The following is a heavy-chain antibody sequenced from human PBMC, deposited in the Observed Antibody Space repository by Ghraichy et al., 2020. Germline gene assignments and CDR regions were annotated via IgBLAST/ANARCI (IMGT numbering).Heavy chain of an antibody. CDR3: ARVPCSGGSCHPFDY. D-gene: IGHD2-15*01. J-gene: IGHJ4*02. Sequence: SQTLSLTCAVYGGSFSGYYWSWIRQPPGKGLEWIGEINHSGSTNYNPSLKSQVTISVDTSKNQFSLKLSSVTAADTAVYYCARVPCSGGSCHPFDYWGQGTLVTVSS. CDR2: INHSGST. CDR1: GGSFSGYY. V-gene: IGHV4-34*01.